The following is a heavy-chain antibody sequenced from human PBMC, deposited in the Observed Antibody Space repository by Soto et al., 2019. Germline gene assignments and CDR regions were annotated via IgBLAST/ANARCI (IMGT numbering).Heavy chain of an antibody. D-gene: IGHD1-1*01. J-gene: IGHJ5*02. CDR1: GYTFTSYG. V-gene: IGHV1-18*01. CDR3: ARHNSQWPNWFDP. Sequence: ASVKVSCKASGYTFTSYGISWVRQAPGEGLEWVGWNSGYDGNTDYAHKFRGRVTMTTDTSTNTAYMDLRSLRSDDTAVYYCARHNSQWPNWFDPWGQGTPVTVSS. CDR2: NSGYDGNT.